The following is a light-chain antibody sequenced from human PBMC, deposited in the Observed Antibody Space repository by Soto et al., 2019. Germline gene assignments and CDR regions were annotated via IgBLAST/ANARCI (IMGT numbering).Light chain of an antibody. CDR1: SSDVGAYDY. Sequence: QSALTPPASVSGSPGQSITISCTGTSSDVGAYDYVCWYQQYPGKAPKLIIYDVTNRPSGISNRFSGSKSGNTASLSISGLQAEDEADYYCSSYTSSSTVVFGGGTKLTVL. CDR3: SSYTSSSTVV. V-gene: IGLV2-14*01. J-gene: IGLJ2*01. CDR2: DVT.